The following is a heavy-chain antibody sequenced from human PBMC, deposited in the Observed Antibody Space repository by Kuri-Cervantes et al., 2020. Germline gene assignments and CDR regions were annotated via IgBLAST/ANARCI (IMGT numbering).Heavy chain of an antibody. Sequence: ASVKVSCKASGGTFSSYAISWVRQAPGQGLEWMGWISAYNGNTNYAQKLQGRVTMTTDTSTSTAYMELRSLRSDDTAVYYCARDHGDGYTLYYYYGMDVWGQGTTVTVSS. D-gene: IGHD3-16*01. V-gene: IGHV1-18*01. CDR2: ISAYNGNT. CDR3: ARDHGDGYTLYYYYGMDV. J-gene: IGHJ6*02. CDR1: GGTFSSYA.